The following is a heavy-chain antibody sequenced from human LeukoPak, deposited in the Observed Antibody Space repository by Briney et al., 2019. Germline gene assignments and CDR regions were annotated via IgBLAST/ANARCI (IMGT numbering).Heavy chain of an antibody. J-gene: IGHJ5*02. CDR3: ARSGGPGTYHQLRYNWFDP. D-gene: IGHD3-10*01. CDR2: ITTISHYI. CDR1: GFTLSDYH. Sequence: GGSLRLSCAASGFTLSDYHMNWVRQAPGKGLEWLSSITTISHYIYYACAVRGRFTISRDNAKNSLYPQMNSLRGEDTAVYYCARSGGPGTYHQLRYNWFDPWGQGTLVTVSS. V-gene: IGHV3-21*01.